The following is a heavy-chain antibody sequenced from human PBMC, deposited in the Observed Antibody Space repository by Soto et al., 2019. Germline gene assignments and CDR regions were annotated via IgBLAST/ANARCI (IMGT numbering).Heavy chain of an antibody. CDR1: GGYISGGYYS. V-gene: IGHV4-30-2*01. CDR2: IYNSGST. CDR3: ARGNCSSPNCYSFSGYYGMDV. J-gene: IGHJ6*02. Sequence: SETLSLTCAVSGGYISGGYYSWSWIRQPPGKGLEWIGFIYNSGSTYYNSSLKSRVTISVDRSKNHFFLNLTSVTAADTALYYCARGNCSSPNCYSFSGYYGMDVWGQGTTVTVSS. D-gene: IGHD2-2*01.